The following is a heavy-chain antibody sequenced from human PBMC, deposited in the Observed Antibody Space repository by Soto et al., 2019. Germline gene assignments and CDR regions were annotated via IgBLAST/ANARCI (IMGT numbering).Heavy chain of an antibody. J-gene: IGHJ6*02. CDR3: ARRRGSYSSGLYYYYGMDV. Sequence: GESLKISCKGPGYSFTSYWISWVRQMPGKGLEWMGRIDPSDSYTNYSPSFQGHVTISADKSISTAYLQWSSLKASDTAMHYCARRRGSYSSGLYYYYGMDVWGQGTTVTVSS. V-gene: IGHV5-10-1*01. D-gene: IGHD6-19*01. CDR1: GYSFTSYW. CDR2: IDPSDSYT.